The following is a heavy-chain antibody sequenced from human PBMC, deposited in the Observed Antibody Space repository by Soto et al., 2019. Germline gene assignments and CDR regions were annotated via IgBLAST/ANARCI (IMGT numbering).Heavy chain of an antibody. CDR3: ARDEGAYYDYIWGSYRLRNPKGDADAFDI. Sequence: PGGSLRLSCAASGFTFSDYYTSWIRQAPGMGLQWVSYISSSGSTIYYADSVKGRFTISRDNAKNSLYLQMNSLRAEDTAVYYCARDEGAYYDYIWGSYRLRNPKGDADAFDIWGQGTMVTVSS. J-gene: IGHJ3*02. D-gene: IGHD3-16*02. CDR2: ISSSGSTI. CDR1: GFTFSDYY. V-gene: IGHV3-11*01.